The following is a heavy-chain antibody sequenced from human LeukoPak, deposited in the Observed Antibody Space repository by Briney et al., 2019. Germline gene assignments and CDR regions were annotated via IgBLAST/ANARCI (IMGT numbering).Heavy chain of an antibody. D-gene: IGHD2-21*01. V-gene: IGHV4-59*01. Sequence: MPSETLSLTCTVSGGSISTYYWSWIRQPPGKGLEWIGYIYYSGSTNYNPSLKSRVTISVDTSKNQFSLNLTSLTAADTAVYYCAKGGKGFPLGLRFDSSGQGTLVSVSS. CDR1: GGSISTYY. CDR2: IYYSGST. CDR3: AKGGKGFPLGLRFDS. J-gene: IGHJ4*02.